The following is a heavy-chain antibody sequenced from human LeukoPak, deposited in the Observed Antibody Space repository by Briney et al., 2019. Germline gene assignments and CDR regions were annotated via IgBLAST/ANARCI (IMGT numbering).Heavy chain of an antibody. CDR1: GFTLRSYW. D-gene: IGHD6-13*01. Sequence: PGGSLRLSCAASGFTLRSYWMHWVRQAPGKGLVWVSHIYGDGSSTNYADSVKGRFTISRDNARNTLYLQMNSLRAEDTAVYYCARDVGTSGRSSWYKDLDYWGQGTLVTVSS. V-gene: IGHV3-74*01. J-gene: IGHJ4*02. CDR2: IYGDGSST. CDR3: ARDVGTSGRSSWYKDLDY.